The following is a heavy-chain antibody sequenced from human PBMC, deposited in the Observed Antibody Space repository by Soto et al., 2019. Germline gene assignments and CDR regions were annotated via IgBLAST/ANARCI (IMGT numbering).Heavy chain of an antibody. CDR1: GGPFSGYY. CDR2: INHSGST. J-gene: IGHJ5*02. V-gene: IGHV4-34*01. CDR3: ARDPVYCSSTSCYVGWFDP. D-gene: IGHD2-2*01. Sequence: SETLSLTCAVYGGPFSGYYWSWIRQPPGKGLEWIGEINHSGSTNYNPSLKSRVTISVDTSKNQFSLKLSSVTAADTAVYYCARDPVYCSSTSCYVGWFDPWGQGTLVTVSS.